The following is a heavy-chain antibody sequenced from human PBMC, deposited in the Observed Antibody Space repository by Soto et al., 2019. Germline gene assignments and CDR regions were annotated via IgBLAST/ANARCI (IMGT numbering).Heavy chain of an antibody. J-gene: IGHJ4*02. V-gene: IGHV4-34*01. D-gene: IGHD2-15*01. CDR1: GGSFSGYY. CDR3: ARGRRDIVVVVAAFAGPD. CDR2: INHSGST. Sequence: SETLSLTCAVYGGSFSGYYWSWIRQPPGKGLEWIGEINHSGSTNYNPSLKSRVTISVDTSKNQFSLKLSSVTAADTAVYYCARGRRDIVVVVAAFAGPDWGQGTLVTVSS.